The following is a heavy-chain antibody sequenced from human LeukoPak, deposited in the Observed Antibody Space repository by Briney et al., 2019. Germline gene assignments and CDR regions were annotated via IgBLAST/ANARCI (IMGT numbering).Heavy chain of an antibody. Sequence: PSETLSLTCTVSGGSISGYYWSWIRQPPGKGLEWIGYIYYSGSTNYNPSLKSRVTISVDTSKNQFSLKLSSVTAADTAVYYCARVPDYGGNRPFYYYYYMDVWGKGTTVTVSS. CDR1: GGSISGYY. J-gene: IGHJ6*03. D-gene: IGHD4-23*01. CDR2: IYYSGST. V-gene: IGHV4-59*01. CDR3: ARVPDYGGNRPFYYYYYMDV.